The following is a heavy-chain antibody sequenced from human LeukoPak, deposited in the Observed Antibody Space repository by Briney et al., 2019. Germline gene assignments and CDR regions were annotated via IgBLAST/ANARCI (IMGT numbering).Heavy chain of an antibody. CDR1: GGSISSYY. Sequence: SETLSLTCTVSGGSISSYYWSWTRQPPGKGLEWIGYIYYSGSTNYNPSLKSRVTISVDTSKNQFSLKLSSVTAADTAVYYCARERAVTTYYYFDYWGQGTLVTVSS. V-gene: IGHV4-59*01. CDR2: IYYSGST. CDR3: ARERAVTTYYYFDY. D-gene: IGHD4-17*01. J-gene: IGHJ4*02.